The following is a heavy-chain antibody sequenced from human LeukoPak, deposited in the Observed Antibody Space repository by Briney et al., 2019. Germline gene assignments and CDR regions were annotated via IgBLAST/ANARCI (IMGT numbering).Heavy chain of an antibody. Sequence: PGGSLRLSCAASAFTFSRYGMHWVRQAPGKGLEWVTFIRYDGSKKYYADSVKGRFTISRDNSKNTLYLQMNSLRAEDTAVYYCAKPSYTYYDTSGYYSWGQGTLVTVSS. CDR2: IRYDGSKK. V-gene: IGHV3-30*02. CDR3: AKPSYTYYDTSGYYS. CDR1: AFTFSRYG. D-gene: IGHD3-22*01. J-gene: IGHJ5*02.